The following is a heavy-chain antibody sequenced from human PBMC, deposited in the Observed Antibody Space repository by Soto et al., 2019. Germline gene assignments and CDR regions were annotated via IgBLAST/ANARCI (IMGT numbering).Heavy chain of an antibody. V-gene: IGHV1-2*04. CDR3: ARDSDPTDYYYYGMDV. CDR1: GYTFTGYY. CDR2: INPNSGGT. J-gene: IGHJ6*02. Sequence: ASVKVSCKASGYTFTGYYMHWVRQAPGQGLEWMGWINPNSGGTNYAQKFQGWVTMTRDTSIITAYMELSRLRSDDTALYYCARDSDPTDYYYYGMDVWGQGTTVTVSS.